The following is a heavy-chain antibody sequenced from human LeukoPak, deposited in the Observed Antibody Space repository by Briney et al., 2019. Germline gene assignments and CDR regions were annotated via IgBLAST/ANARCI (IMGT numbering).Heavy chain of an antibody. Sequence: PGGSLRLSCAASGFTVSSNYMSWVRQAPGKGLEWVSAISGSGGSTYYADSVKGRFTISRDNSKNTLYLQMNSLRAEDTAVYYCAKAAAAGTNPFDYWGQGTLVTVSS. CDR3: AKAAAAGTNPFDY. D-gene: IGHD6-13*01. J-gene: IGHJ4*02. CDR2: ISGSGGST. CDR1: GFTVSSNY. V-gene: IGHV3-23*01.